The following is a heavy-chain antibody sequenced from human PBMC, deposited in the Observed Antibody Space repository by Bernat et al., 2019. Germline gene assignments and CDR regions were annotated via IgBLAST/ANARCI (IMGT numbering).Heavy chain of an antibody. CDR1: GFTFSGYS. D-gene: IGHD5-12*01. J-gene: IGHJ4*02. CDR3: AREGGYRTLDY. V-gene: IGHV3-21*01. Sequence: VQLVESGGGLVKPGGSLRLSCAASGFTFSGYSMNWVRQAPGKGLEWVSAISSDSRQIYYADSVKGRFTIARDNAKNSLYLQMNSLRAEDTAVYYCAREGGYRTLDYWGQGISVTVSS. CDR2: ISSDSRQI.